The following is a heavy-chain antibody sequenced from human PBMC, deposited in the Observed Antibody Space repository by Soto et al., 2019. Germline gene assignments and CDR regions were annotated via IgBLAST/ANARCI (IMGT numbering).Heavy chain of an antibody. CDR1: GYTFASCD. CDR2: MNPNSGNT. D-gene: IGHD3-3*01. V-gene: IGHV1-8*01. CDR3: ARDRRFLEWLLYGGGDY. J-gene: IGHJ4*02. Sequence: ASVEVSCKASGYTFASCDSRWVRQATGQGLEWMGWMNPNSGNTGYAQKFQGRVTMTRNTSISTAYMELSSLRSEDTAVYYCARDRRFLEWLLYGGGDYWGQGTLVTVSS.